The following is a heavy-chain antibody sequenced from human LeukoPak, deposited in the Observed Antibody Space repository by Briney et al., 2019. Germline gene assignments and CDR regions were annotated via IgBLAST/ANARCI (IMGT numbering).Heavy chain of an antibody. CDR2: IRYDGSNK. Sequence: GGSLRLSCAASGFTFSSYGMHWVRQAPGKGLEWVAFIRYDGSNKYYADSVKGRFTISRDNAKNSLYLQMNSLRAEDTAVYYCARDRESKWLRRRYYFDYWGQGTLVTVPS. D-gene: IGHD5-12*01. J-gene: IGHJ4*02. CDR3: ARDRESKWLRRRYYFDY. V-gene: IGHV3-30*02. CDR1: GFTFSSYG.